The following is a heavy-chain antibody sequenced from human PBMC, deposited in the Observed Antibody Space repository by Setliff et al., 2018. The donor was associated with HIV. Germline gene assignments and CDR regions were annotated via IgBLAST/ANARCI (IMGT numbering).Heavy chain of an antibody. Sequence: SETLSLTCTVSGDSISTYYWNWIRQPPGKGLEWIGYIYTSGSTNYNPSLKSRVTISKDTSKNHFSLKLTSVTAADTAVYYCARGLTRGGYYYYFYMDVWGKGTTVTVSS. J-gene: IGHJ6*03. V-gene: IGHV4-4*08. D-gene: IGHD7-27*01. CDR1: GDSISTYY. CDR2: IYTSGST. CDR3: ARGLTRGGYYYYFYMDV.